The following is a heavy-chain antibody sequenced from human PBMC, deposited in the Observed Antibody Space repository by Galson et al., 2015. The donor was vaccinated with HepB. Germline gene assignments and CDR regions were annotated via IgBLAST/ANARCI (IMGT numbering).Heavy chain of an antibody. J-gene: IGHJ5*02. CDR2: ISSSGSITV. CDR1: GSTFSDYF. V-gene: IGHV3-11*01. CDR3: ARPTLGWFDP. Sequence: LRLCCAASGSTFSDYFMTWIRQAPGKGMDWVSHISSSGSITVSYADPVRGRFTISRDNAKNSLYLQMNSLRAEDTSVYYCARPTLGWFDPWGQGTLVTVSS. D-gene: IGHD2/OR15-2a*01.